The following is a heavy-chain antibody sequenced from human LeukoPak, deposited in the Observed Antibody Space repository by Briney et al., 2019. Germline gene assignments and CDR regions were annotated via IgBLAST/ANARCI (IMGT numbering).Heavy chain of an antibody. CDR1: GSTFSSYG. J-gene: IGHJ4*02. V-gene: IGHV3-30*02. CDR2: IRYDGSNK. Sequence: GGSPRLSCAASGSTFSSYGMHWVRQAPGKGLEWVAFIRYDGSNKYYADSVKGRFTISRDNSKNTLYLQMNSLRAEDTAVYYCAKGNSRGYSSGSIPFDYWGQGTLVTVSS. D-gene: IGHD6-19*01. CDR3: AKGNSRGYSSGSIPFDY.